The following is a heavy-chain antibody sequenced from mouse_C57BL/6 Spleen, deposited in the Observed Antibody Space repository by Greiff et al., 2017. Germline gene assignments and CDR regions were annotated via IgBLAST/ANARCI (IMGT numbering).Heavy chain of an antibody. CDR3: ARHREDYGGPYAMDY. D-gene: IGHD2-4*01. Sequence: EVHLVESGGDLVKPGGSLKLSCAASGFTFSSYGMSWVRPTPDKRLEWVATISSGGSYTYYPDSVKGRFTISRDNAKNTLYLQLSSLKSEDTAMYYCARHREDYGGPYAMDYWGQGTSVTVAS. CDR1: GFTFSSYG. V-gene: IGHV5-6*01. J-gene: IGHJ4*01. CDR2: ISSGGSYT.